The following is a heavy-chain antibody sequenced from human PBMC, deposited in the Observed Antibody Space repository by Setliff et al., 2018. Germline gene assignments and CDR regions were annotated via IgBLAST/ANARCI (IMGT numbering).Heavy chain of an antibody. CDR1: GGSISSGSYH. D-gene: IGHD3-10*01. CDR2: IYVTEST. J-gene: IGHJ4*02. Sequence: SETLSLTCALSGGSISSGSYHWSWIRQPAGQGLEWIGRIYVTESTKYNPSLKSRVTLSIDTSKNQFSLKLSSVTAADAALYYCAASRAYTGAVEEWFLPKTFDFWGQGSPVTVSS. V-gene: IGHV4-61*02. CDR3: AASRAYTGAVEEWFLPKTFDF.